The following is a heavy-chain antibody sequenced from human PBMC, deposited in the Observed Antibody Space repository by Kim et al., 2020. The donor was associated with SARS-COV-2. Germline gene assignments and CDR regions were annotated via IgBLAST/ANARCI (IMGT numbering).Heavy chain of an antibody. CDR1: GFTFSSYW. D-gene: IGHD3-10*01. Sequence: GGSLRLSCAASGFTFSSYWMSWVRQAPGKGLEWVANIKQDGSEKYYVDSVKGRFTISRDNAKNSLYLQMNSLRAEDTAVYYCARDLWFGELLYGAFDIWGQGTMVTVSS. CDR3: ARDLWFGELLYGAFDI. CDR2: IKQDGSEK. J-gene: IGHJ3*02. V-gene: IGHV3-7*01.